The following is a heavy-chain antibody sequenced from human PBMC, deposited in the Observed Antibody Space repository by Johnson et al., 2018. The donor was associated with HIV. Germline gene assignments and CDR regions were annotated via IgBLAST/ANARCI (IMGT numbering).Heavy chain of an antibody. Sequence: QVQLVESGGGVVQPGRSLRLSCSASGFTFSSYAMPWVRQAPGKGLEWVAVISYDGSNKYYADSVKGRFTISRDNSKNTLYLQMNSLRDEDTAVYYCARDAEEYCGGDCYLWGLVAFDIWGQGTMVTVSS. CDR2: ISYDGSNK. V-gene: IGHV3-30-3*01. J-gene: IGHJ3*02. D-gene: IGHD2-21*02. CDR1: GFTFSSYA. CDR3: ARDAEEYCGGDCYLWGLVAFDI.